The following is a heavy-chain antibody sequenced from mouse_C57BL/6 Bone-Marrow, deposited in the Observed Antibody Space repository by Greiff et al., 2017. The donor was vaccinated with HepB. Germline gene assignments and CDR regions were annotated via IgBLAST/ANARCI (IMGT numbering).Heavy chain of an antibody. CDR1: GFSLTSYG. J-gene: IGHJ1*03. Sequence: VQLQQSGPGLVQPSQSLSITCTVSGFSLTSYGVHWVRQPPGKGLEWLGVIWSGGSTDYNAAFISRLSISKDNSKSQVFFKMNSLQADDTAIYYCAKNGPLYGSSFYWYFDVWGTGTTVTVSS. V-gene: IGHV2-4*01. CDR3: AKNGPLYGSSFYWYFDV. D-gene: IGHD1-1*01. CDR2: IWSGGST.